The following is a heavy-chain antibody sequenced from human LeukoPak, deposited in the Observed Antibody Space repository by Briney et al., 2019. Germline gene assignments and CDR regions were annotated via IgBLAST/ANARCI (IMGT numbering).Heavy chain of an antibody. Sequence: SETLSLTCAVYGGSFSGYYWSWIRQPPGKGLEWIGEINHSGSTNYNPSLKSRVTISVDTSKNQFSLKLSSVTAADTAVYYCARGDLREGFDYWGQGTLVTVSS. V-gene: IGHV4-34*01. J-gene: IGHJ4*02. CDR1: GGSFSGYY. CDR3: ARGDLREGFDY. CDR2: INHSGST. D-gene: IGHD1-26*01.